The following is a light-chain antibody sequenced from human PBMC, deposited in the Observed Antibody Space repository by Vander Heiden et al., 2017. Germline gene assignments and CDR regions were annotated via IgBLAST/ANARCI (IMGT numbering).Light chain of an antibody. J-gene: IGKJ4*01. V-gene: IGKV3-11*01. CDR1: QSVSSY. Sequence: EIVLTQSPATLSLSPGERATLSCRASQSVSSYLAWYQQKPGQAPRLLIYDASNRATGIPARFSGSGSGTDFTLTISSLEPEDFAVYYCQQRSNGPFSLTFGGGTKVEIK. CDR2: DAS. CDR3: QQRSNGPFSLT.